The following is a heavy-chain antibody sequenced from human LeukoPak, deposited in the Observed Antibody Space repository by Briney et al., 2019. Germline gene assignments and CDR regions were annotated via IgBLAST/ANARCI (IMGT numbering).Heavy chain of an antibody. CDR2: IYHSGST. J-gene: IGHJ3*02. Sequence: SETLSLTCTVSGDSITSYYWNWIRQPPGKGLEWIGHIYHSGSTNYNPSLKSRVTTSVDTSKNQISLKLSSVTAADTAVYYCARPASAYYVNEGFDIWGQGTMVTVSS. CDR3: ARPASAYYVNEGFDI. V-gene: IGHV4-59*01. CDR1: GDSITSYY. D-gene: IGHD3-3*01.